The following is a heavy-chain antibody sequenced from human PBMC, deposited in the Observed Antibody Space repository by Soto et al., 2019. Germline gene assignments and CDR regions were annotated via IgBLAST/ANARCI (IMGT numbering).Heavy chain of an antibody. D-gene: IGHD1-1*01. CDR1: GGTFSSYA. CDR3: ARGPKDLDTVPVQLERHKWAFDY. Sequence: QVQLVQSGAEVKKPGSSVKVSCKASGGTFSSYAISWVRQAPGQGLEWMGGIIPIFGTANYAQKFQGRVTITAAESTSTAYMELSSLRSEDTAVYYCARGPKDLDTVPVQLERHKWAFDYWGQGTLVTVSS. J-gene: IGHJ4*02. CDR2: IIPIFGTA. V-gene: IGHV1-69*12.